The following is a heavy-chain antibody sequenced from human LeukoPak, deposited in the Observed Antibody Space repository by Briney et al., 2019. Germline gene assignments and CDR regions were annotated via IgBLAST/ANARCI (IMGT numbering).Heavy chain of an antibody. V-gene: IGHV4-59*01. D-gene: IGHD5-24*01. Sequence: PSETLSLTCTVSGGSISSYYWSWIRQPPGKGLEWIGYIYYSGSTNYNPSLKSRVTISVDTSKNQFSLKLSSVTAADTAVYYCARGGATDPIWYWGQGTLVTVSS. J-gene: IGHJ4*02. CDR1: GGSISSYY. CDR2: IYYSGST. CDR3: ARGGATDPIWY.